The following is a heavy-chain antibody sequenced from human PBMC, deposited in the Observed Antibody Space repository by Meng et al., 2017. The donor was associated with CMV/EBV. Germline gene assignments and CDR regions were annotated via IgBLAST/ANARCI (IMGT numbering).Heavy chain of an antibody. Sequence: GGSLRLPCAASGFTFNSYAMHWVRQTPGKGLEWVADISYHGSNKYYADSVKGRFTISRDNSQNTLYLQMNNLGVEETAVYYCARDMAVVGIDWRSVGVWGQGTTVTVSS. J-gene: IGHJ6*02. CDR3: ARDMAVVGIDWRSVGV. V-gene: IGHV3-30-3*01. D-gene: IGHD6-13*01. CDR2: ISYHGSNK. CDR1: GFTFNSYA.